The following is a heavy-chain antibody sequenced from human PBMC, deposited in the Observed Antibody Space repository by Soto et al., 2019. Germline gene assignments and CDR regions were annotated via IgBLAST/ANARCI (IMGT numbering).Heavy chain of an antibody. CDR2: IYPGDSDT. J-gene: IGHJ3*02. CDR1: GYSFTSYW. D-gene: IGHD2-2*01. Sequence: PGESLKISCKGSGYSFTSYWIVWVRQMPGKGLEWMGIIYPGDSDTRYSPSFQGQVTISADKSISTAYLQWSSLKASDTAMYYCGSLRDTAWIVFVPLSRGAFDIWGPGTMVTVSS. CDR3: GSLRDTAWIVFVPLSRGAFDI. V-gene: IGHV5-51*01.